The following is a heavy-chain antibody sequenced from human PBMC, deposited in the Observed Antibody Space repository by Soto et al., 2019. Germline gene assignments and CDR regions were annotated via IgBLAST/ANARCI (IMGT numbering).Heavy chain of an antibody. D-gene: IGHD5-12*01. Sequence: QVQLVQSGAEVKKPGSSVKVSCKASGGTFSSYAISWVRQAPGQGLEWMGGIIPIFGTANYAQKFQGRVTITADESTSTAYMGLSSLRSEDTAVYYCARSVDIVATPTTHWAFDIWGQGTMVTVSS. CDR1: GGTFSSYA. V-gene: IGHV1-69*12. J-gene: IGHJ3*02. CDR3: ARSVDIVATPTTHWAFDI. CDR2: IIPIFGTA.